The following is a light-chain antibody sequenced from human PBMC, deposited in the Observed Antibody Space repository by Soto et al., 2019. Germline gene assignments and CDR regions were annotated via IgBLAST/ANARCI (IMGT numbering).Light chain of an antibody. CDR2: EVT. CDR1: FSDVGGYDY. J-gene: IGLJ1*01. CDR3: SSHTSGSTRV. V-gene: IGLV2-14*01. Sequence: QSVLTQPASLSGSPGQSIAISCTGTFSDVGGYDYVSWYQQHPDKAPKLMIYEVTKRPSGVSNRFSGSKSGNTASLTISGLQPEDEADYYCSSHTSGSTRVFGSGTKVNVL.